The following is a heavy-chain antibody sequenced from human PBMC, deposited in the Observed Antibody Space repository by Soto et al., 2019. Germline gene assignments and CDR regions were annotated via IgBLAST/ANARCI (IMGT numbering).Heavy chain of an antibody. V-gene: IGHV3-15*05. Sequence: EVQLVESGGGLVKPGGSLRLSCAASGFDFSNGWMSWVRQAPGKGLEWVGRIKSKVHGETTDYAAHVKGRFTISRDDSRNTLYLQMHSLKTDDTAVYYCSTDEWEWGQGTLVTVSS. CDR3: STDEWE. CDR1: GFDFSNGW. D-gene: IGHD1-26*01. CDR2: IKSKVHGETT. J-gene: IGHJ4*02.